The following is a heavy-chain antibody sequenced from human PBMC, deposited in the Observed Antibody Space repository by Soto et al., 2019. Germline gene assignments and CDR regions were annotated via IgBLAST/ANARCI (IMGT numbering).Heavy chain of an antibody. CDR2: IYYSGST. CDR1: GGSISRGGYY. Sequence: SETLSLTCTVSGGSISRGGYYWSWIRQHPGKGLEWIGYIYYSGSTYYNPSLKSRVTISVDTSKNQFSLKLSSVTAADTAVYYCARSGSSYAFDIWGQGTMVTVSS. D-gene: IGHD5-12*01. J-gene: IGHJ3*02. V-gene: IGHV4-31*03. CDR3: ARSGSSYAFDI.